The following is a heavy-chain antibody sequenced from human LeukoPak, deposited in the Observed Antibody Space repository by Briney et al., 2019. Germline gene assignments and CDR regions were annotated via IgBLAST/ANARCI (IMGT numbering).Heavy chain of an antibody. J-gene: IGHJ5*02. CDR1: GGTFSSYA. D-gene: IGHD2-15*01. CDR3: ARVSGNDIVAAFDP. CDR2: IIPILGIA. Sequence: ASVKVSCKASGGTFSSYAISWVRQAPGQGLEWMGRIIPILGIANYEQKFQGRVTITADKSTSTAYMELSSLRSEDTAVYYCARVSGNDIVAAFDPWGQGTLVTVSS. V-gene: IGHV1-69*04.